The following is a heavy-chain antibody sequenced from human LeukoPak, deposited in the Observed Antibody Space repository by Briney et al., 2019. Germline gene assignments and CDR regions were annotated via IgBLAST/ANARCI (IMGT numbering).Heavy chain of an antibody. CDR2: IYHSGST. D-gene: IGHD3-10*01. J-gene: IGHJ4*02. V-gene: IGHV4-38-2*01. Sequence: SETLSLTCAVSGYSISSGYYWGWIRQPPGKGLEWIGSIYHSGSTYYNPSLKSRVTLSVDTSKNQFSLKLSSVTAADTAVYYCASGRSGSYPDFDYWGQGTLVTVSS. CDR3: ASGRSGSYPDFDY. CDR1: GYSISSGYY.